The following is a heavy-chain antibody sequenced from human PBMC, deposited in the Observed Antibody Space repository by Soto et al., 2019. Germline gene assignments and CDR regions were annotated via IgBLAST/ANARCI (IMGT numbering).Heavy chain of an antibody. CDR1: GGSISSGDYY. CDR2: IYYSGST. D-gene: IGHD4-17*01. CDR3: ARDYGDYVYWFDP. J-gene: IGHJ5*02. V-gene: IGHV4-31*03. Sequence: PSETLSLTCTVSGGSISSGDYYWSWIRQHPGKGLEWIGYIYYSGSTYYNPSLKSRVTISVDTSKNQFSLKLSSVTAADTAVYYCARDYGDYVYWFDPWGQGTLVTVSS.